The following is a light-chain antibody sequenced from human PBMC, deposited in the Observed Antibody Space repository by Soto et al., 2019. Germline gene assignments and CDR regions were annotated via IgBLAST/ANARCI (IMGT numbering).Light chain of an antibody. V-gene: IGLV2-14*01. CDR2: EVS. CDR3: SSHTRSSPYV. CDR1: RSDVGGYNY. Sequence: QSALTQPASVSGSPGQSITISCTGTRSDVGGYNYVSWYQQHPGKAPKLMIYEVSNRPSGVSNRFSGSKSGNTASLTISGLQAEDEADYYCSSHTRSSPYVFGTGTKLTVL. J-gene: IGLJ1*01.